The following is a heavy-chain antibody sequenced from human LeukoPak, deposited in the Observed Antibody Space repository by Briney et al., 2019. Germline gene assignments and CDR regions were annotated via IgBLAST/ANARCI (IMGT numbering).Heavy chain of an antibody. CDR2: INNDGST. J-gene: IGHJ1*01. Sequence: GGSLRLSCVASGFTFGNYWMPWVRQAPRKELVCISRINNDGSTVYADSVAGRFTISRDNARNTLYLQMNTLRVEDTAVYYCARDYYGSIDLWGQGTLVTVSS. CDR1: GFTFGNYW. V-gene: IGHV3-74*01. CDR3: ARDYYGSIDL. D-gene: IGHD3-10*01.